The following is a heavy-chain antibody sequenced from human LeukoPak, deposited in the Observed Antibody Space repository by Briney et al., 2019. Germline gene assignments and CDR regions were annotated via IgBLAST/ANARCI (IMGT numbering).Heavy chain of an antibody. V-gene: IGHV3-30-3*01. CDR3: ARALYYYDSSGYGPGFDY. D-gene: IGHD3-22*01. Sequence: GGSLRLSCAVSGFTFSSYAMHWVRQAPGRGLEWVAVISYDGINKYYADSVKGRLTIFRDNSKTSLYLQMNSLRAEDTAVYYCARALYYYDSSGYGPGFDYWGQGTLVTVSS. CDR1: GFTFSSYA. J-gene: IGHJ4*02. CDR2: ISYDGINK.